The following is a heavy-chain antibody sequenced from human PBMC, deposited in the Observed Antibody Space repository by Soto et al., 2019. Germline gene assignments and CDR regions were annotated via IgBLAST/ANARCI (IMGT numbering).Heavy chain of an antibody. V-gene: IGHV1-58*02. Sequence: RASVKVSCKASGFTFSSSGIHWVRQARGQRLEWIGWIVVGSGNTNYAQKFQERVTITRDVSTNTAYMELTSLRSEDTAVYYCAADLATTDPYNWFEPWGQGTLVNVSS. CDR2: IVVGSGNT. J-gene: IGHJ5*02. D-gene: IGHD1-1*01. CDR1: GFTFSSSG. CDR3: AADLATTDPYNWFEP.